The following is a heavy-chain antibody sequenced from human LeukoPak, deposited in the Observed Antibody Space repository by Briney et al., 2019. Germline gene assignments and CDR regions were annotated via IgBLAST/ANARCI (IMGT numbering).Heavy chain of an antibody. J-gene: IGHJ4*02. Sequence: APVKVSCKASGYTLTSYSISWVRQAPGQGLEWMGWISAYNGNTDLAQKLQGRVTMTTDTSTSTAYMELRSLRSDDTAVYYCARGQYFDFWGQGALVTVSS. V-gene: IGHV1-18*01. CDR1: GYTLTSYS. CDR2: ISAYNGNT. CDR3: ARGQYFDF.